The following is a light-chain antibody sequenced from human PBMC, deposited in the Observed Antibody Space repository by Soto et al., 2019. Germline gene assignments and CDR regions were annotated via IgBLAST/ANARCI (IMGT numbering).Light chain of an antibody. CDR1: SYDVGDYKY. Sequence: QSALTQPRSVSGSPGQSVTISCIGTSYDVGDYKYVSWYRQLPGKAPKLIIYDISERPSGVPDRFSGSKSGNTASLTISGLQAEDEADYYCCSYAGSYSYVFGTGTKVTVL. V-gene: IGLV2-11*01. CDR3: CSYAGSYSYV. CDR2: DIS. J-gene: IGLJ1*01.